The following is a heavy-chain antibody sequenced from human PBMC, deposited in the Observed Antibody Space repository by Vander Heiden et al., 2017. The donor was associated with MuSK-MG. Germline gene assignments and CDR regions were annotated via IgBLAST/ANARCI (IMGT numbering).Heavy chain of an antibody. D-gene: IGHD5-18*01. V-gene: IGHV3-23*01. CDR3: AKGGYSSHFDY. J-gene: IGHJ4*02. CDR2: ISGSGGST. Sequence: EVQLLESGGGLVQPWGSLRLSCAAAGFTFSSYAMRWVRQAPGKGLGWVSAISGSGGSTYYADSVKGRFTISRDNSKNTLYLQMNSLRAEDTAVYYCAKGGYSSHFDYWGQGTLVTVSS. CDR1: GFTFSSYA.